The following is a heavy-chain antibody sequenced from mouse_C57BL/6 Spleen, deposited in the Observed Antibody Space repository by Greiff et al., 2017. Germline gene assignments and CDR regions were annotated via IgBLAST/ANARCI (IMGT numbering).Heavy chain of an antibody. V-gene: IGHV1-69*01. CDR2: IDPSDSYT. CDR3: ASGWTAQATCFAY. J-gene: IGHJ3*01. CDR1: GYTFTSYW. Sequence: QVQLQQPGAELVMPGASVKLSCKASGYTFTSYWMHWVKQRPGQGLEWIGEIDPSDSYTNYNQKFKGKSTLTVDKSSSTAYMQLSSLTSEDSAVYYCASGWTAQATCFAYWGQGTLVTVSA. D-gene: IGHD3-2*02.